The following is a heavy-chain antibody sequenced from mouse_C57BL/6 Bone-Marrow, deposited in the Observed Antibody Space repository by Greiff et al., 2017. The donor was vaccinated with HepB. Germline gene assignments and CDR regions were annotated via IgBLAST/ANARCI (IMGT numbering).Heavy chain of an antibody. CDR1: GYTFTDYN. CDR3: VYSYYYAMDY. D-gene: IGHD2-12*01. CDR2: INPNNGGT. J-gene: IGHJ4*01. Sequence: VQLQQSGPELVKPGASVKIPCKASGYTFTDYNMDWVKQSHGKSLEWIGDINPNNGGTIYNQKFKGKATLTVDKSSSTAYMELRSLTSEDTAVYYCVYSYYYAMDYWGQGTSVTVSS. V-gene: IGHV1-18*01.